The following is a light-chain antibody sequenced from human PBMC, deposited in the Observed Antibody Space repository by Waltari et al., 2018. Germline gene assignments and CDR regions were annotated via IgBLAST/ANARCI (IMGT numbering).Light chain of an antibody. V-gene: IGKV1-5*03. CDR1: DPISSW. Sequence: DIQMTQSPSTQSASVGDRVTITCRAGDPISSWLAWYKQKPGKAPRLLIYWASSLESGVPSRFSGSESGTEFTLAISNLQPDDFATYYFQQYNSYSPRMFRQRTKVEIK. J-gene: IGKJ1*01. CDR3: QQYNSYSPRM. CDR2: WAS.